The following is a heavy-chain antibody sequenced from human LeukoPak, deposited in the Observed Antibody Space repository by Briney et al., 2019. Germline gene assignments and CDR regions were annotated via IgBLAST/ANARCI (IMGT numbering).Heavy chain of an antibody. Sequence: GASVKVSCKASGYSFTTYAMHWVRQAPGQRLEWMGWINAGNGDTKFSQNFQRRVTISRDTSASTAYMELSRLRSEDTAVYYCAITARSSDIVVVPAAPDGYYYYMDVWGKGTTVTVSS. CDR3: AITARSSDIVVVPAAPDGYYYYMDV. CDR1: GYSFTTYA. D-gene: IGHD2-2*01. CDR2: INAGNGDT. V-gene: IGHV1-3*01. J-gene: IGHJ6*03.